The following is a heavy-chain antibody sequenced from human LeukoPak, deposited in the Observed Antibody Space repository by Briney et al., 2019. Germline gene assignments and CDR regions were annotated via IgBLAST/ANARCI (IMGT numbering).Heavy chain of an antibody. D-gene: IGHD6-13*01. CDR3: AREDRQRGYSSSWTDY. J-gene: IGHJ4*02. CDR1: GYSISSGYY. Sequence: TSSETLSLTCTVSGYSISSGYYWGWVRQPPGKGLEWIGSIYHSGSTYYNPSLKSRVTISVDTSKNQFSLKLSSVTAADTAVYYCAREDRQRGYSSSWTDYWGQGTLVTVSS. CDR2: IYHSGST. V-gene: IGHV4-38-2*02.